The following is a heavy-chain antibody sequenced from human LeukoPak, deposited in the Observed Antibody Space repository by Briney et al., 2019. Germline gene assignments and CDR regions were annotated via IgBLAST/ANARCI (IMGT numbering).Heavy chain of an antibody. CDR3: AKDLALSVWDSTNFDY. V-gene: IGHV3-30*02. CDR2: IRYDGSNK. J-gene: IGHJ4*02. CDR1: GFTFSSYG. Sequence: GGSLRLSCAASGFTFSSYGMHWVRQAPGKGLEWVAFIRYDGSNKYYADSVKGRFTISRNNSKNTLYLQMNSLRAEDTAVYYCAKDLALSVWDSTNFDYWGQGTLVTVSS. D-gene: IGHD3-16*02.